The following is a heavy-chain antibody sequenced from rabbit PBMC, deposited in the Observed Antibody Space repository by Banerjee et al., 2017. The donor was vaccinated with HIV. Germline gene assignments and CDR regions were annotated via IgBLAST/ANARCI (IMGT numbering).Heavy chain of an antibody. CDR3: ARGDDGHSGSKL. D-gene: IGHD1-1*01. CDR2: INTSSGNT. J-gene: IGHJ4*01. Sequence: CINTSSGNTVYATWAKGRFTISKTSSTTVTLQMTSLTAADTATYFCARGDDGHSGSKLWGPGTLVTVS. V-gene: IGHV1S40*01.